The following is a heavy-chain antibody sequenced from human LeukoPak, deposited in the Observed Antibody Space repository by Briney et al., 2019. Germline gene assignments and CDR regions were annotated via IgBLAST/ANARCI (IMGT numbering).Heavy chain of an antibody. V-gene: IGHV1-46*01. D-gene: IGHD4-23*01. J-gene: IGHJ4*02. Sequence: ASVKVSCKASGYTFTNHYMHWVRQAPGQGLEWMGIINPSGGSTSYAQKFQGRVTMTRDTSTSTVYMELSSLRSEDTAVYYCAREEHYGGTYDYWGQGTLVTVSS. CDR3: AREEHYGGTYDY. CDR2: INPSGGST. CDR1: GYTFTNHY.